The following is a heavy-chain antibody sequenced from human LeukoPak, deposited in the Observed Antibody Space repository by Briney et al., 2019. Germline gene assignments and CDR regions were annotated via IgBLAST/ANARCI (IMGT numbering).Heavy chain of an antibody. CDR3: ARDFRQQLDSGAFDI. Sequence: GGSLRLSCAASGFTFSSYGMHWVRQAPGKGLEWVAFIRYDGSNKYYADSVKGRFTISRDNSKNTLYLQMNSLRAEDTAVYYCARDFRQQLDSGAFDIWGQGTMVTVSS. V-gene: IGHV3-30*02. D-gene: IGHD6-13*01. CDR2: IRYDGSNK. CDR1: GFTFSSYG. J-gene: IGHJ3*02.